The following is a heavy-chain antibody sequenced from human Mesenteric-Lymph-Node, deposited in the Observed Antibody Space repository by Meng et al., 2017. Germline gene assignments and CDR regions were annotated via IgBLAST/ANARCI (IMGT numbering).Heavy chain of an antibody. CDR2: ISSSGSTL. CDR1: GFTFSDYY. Sequence: GSLRLSCAASGFTFSDYYMSWIRQAPGKGLEWVSYISSSGSTLYYADSVKGRFTISRDNSKNTLYLQINSLRAEDTALYYCARVTSRSSGRYFDNWGQGTLVTVSS. V-gene: IGHV3-11*04. J-gene: IGHJ4*02. CDR3: ARVTSRSSGRYFDN. D-gene: IGHD6-6*01.